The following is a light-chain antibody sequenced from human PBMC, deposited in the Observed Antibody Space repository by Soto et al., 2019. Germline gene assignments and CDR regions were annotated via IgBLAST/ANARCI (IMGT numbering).Light chain of an antibody. CDR1: QDIGSW. J-gene: IGKJ3*01. V-gene: IGKV1-12*01. CDR3: QQHNRFLTIT. Sequence: DIPMTQSPSSVSSSVGDRVTITCRASQDIGSWLAWYQQKQGKAPKILLYGASILQRGVPSRFSCSGAGTDFTLTIRSLQPEAFESYYCQQHNRFLTITFGAGTKVDIK. CDR2: GAS.